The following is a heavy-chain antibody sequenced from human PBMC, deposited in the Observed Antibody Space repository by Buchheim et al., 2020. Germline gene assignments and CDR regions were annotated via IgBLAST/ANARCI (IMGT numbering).Heavy chain of an antibody. CDR2: IYHSGST. Sequence: QDHLKESGPGLVKPLETLSLTCSFSTDSISSFYWVWIRQTPGKGLEWIGHIYHSGSTNYNDSLRSRVMIALDTSKNELSLKLNSATAADTAIYYCARMHGSGWIVPWGQGTL. D-gene: IGHD3-10*01. J-gene: IGHJ5*02. V-gene: IGHV4-59*01. CDR3: ARMHGSGWIVP. CDR1: TDSISSFY.